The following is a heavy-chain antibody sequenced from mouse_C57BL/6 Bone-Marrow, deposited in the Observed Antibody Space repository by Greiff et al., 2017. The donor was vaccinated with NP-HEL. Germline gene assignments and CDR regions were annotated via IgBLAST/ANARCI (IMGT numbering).Heavy chain of an antibody. CDR1: GFTFSSYG. D-gene: IGHD3-1*01. V-gene: IGHV5-6*02. J-gene: IGHJ3*01. CDR2: ISSGGSYT. CDR3: ARRAALAY. Sequence: EVKVVESGGDLVKPGGSLKLSCAASGFTFSSYGMSWVRQTPDKRLEWVATISSGGSYTYYLDSVKGRFTISRDNAKNTLYLQMSSLKSEDTAMYYCARRAALAYWGQGTLVTVSA.